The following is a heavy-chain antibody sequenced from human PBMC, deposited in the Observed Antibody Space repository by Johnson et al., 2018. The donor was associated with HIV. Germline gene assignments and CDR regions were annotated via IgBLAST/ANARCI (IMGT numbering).Heavy chain of an antibody. CDR1: GFTFSDYY. J-gene: IGHJ3*02. D-gene: IGHD2-21*01. Sequence: QVQLVESGGGLVKPGGSLRLSCAASGFTFSDYYMSWIRQAPGKGLEWVSYISSSGSTTYYADSVKARFTISRDNSKNTLYLQMNSLKTEDTAVYYCALSYSLDAFDIWGQGTMVTVSS. CDR2: ISSSGSTT. V-gene: IGHV3-11*01. CDR3: ALSYSLDAFDI.